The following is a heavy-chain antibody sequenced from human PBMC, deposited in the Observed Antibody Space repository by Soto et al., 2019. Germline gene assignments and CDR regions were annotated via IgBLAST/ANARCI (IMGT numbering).Heavy chain of an antibody. V-gene: IGHV1-58*01. CDR1: GFTYTSSA. J-gene: IGHJ4*02. CDR3: AAERQYHFCRGYDDY. Sequence: SVKVSCKASGFTYTSSAVQWVRQARGQRLEWIGRIVVGSGNTNYAQKFPERVTITRXISTSTAYIELSRLRAEDTAAYYCAAERQYHFCRGYDDYWGKG. D-gene: IGHD3-3*01. CDR2: IVVGSGNT.